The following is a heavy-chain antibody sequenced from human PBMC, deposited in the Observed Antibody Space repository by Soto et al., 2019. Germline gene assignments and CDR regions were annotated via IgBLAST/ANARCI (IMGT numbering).Heavy chain of an antibody. Sequence: GGSLRLSCAASGFTFSNAWMSWVRQAPGKGLEWVGRIKSITDGGTTGYTAPVKGRFTISRDDSKNTLYLEMNSLKTEDTALYYCTTDPEDIVGALATYGMDVWGQGTTVTVSS. CDR1: GFTFSNAW. J-gene: IGHJ6*02. CDR3: TTDPEDIVGALATYGMDV. D-gene: IGHD2-15*01. V-gene: IGHV3-15*01. CDR2: IKSITDGGTT.